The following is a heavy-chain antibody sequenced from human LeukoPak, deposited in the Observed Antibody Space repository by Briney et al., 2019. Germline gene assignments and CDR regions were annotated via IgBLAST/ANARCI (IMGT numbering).Heavy chain of an antibody. J-gene: IGHJ4*02. V-gene: IGHV3-23*01. D-gene: IGHD1-7*01. Sequence: GGSLRLSCAASGFTFSSYAMSWVRQAPGKGLEWVSAISGSGGSTYYADSVKGRFTISRDNSKNTLYLQMNSLRAEDTAVYYCAKGSWYNWNYVRCFDYWGQGTLVTVSS. CDR2: ISGSGGST. CDR3: AKGSWYNWNYVRCFDY. CDR1: GFTFSSYA.